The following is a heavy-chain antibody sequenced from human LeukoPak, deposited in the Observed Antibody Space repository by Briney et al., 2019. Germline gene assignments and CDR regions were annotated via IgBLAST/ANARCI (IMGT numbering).Heavy chain of an antibody. CDR3: ARDTVTAIGYAFDI. J-gene: IGHJ3*02. V-gene: IGHV4-34*01. CDR1: VGSFSGYY. CDR2: INHSGST. D-gene: IGHD2-21*02. Sequence: PSETLSLTCAVYVGSFSGYYWSWIRQPPGKGLEWIGEINHSGSTNYNSSLKSRVTISIDTSKNQFSLKLSSVTAADTAVYYCARDTVTAIGYAFDIWGQGTMVTVSS.